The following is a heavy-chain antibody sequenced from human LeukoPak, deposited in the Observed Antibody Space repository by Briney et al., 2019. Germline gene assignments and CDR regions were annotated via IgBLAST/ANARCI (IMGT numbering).Heavy chain of an antibody. CDR2: ILYDGTNK. CDR3: VRGPQTLYYTSESASDFDY. Sequence: GRSLRLSSAASGFTFDIYGMHWVRQAPGKGLEWVALILYDGTNKYYADSVEGRFTISRDDSKNTLYLEMDSLRGEDTAMYYCVRGPQTLYYTSESASDFDYWGQGTLVTVSS. CDR1: GFTFDIYG. V-gene: IGHV3-33*05. D-gene: IGHD3-10*01. J-gene: IGHJ4*02.